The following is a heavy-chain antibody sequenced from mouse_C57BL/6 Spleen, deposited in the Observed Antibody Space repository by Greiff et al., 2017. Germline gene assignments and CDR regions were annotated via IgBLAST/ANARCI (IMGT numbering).Heavy chain of an antibody. CDR1: GYTFTDHT. CDR3: AIYYDYDDEPSY. V-gene: IGHV1-78*01. D-gene: IGHD2-4*01. Sequence: QVQLKESDAELVKPGASVKISCKVSGYTFTDHTIHWMKQRPEQGLEWIGYIYPRDGSTKYNEKFKGKATLTADKSSSTAYMQLNILTSEDSAVYFCAIYYDYDDEPSYWGQGTLVTVSA. J-gene: IGHJ3*01. CDR2: IYPRDGST.